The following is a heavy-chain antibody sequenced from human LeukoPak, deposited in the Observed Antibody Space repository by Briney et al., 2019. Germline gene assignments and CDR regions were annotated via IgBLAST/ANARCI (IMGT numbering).Heavy chain of an antibody. J-gene: IGHJ2*01. CDR1: GGSISSGSYY. Sequence: SQTLSLTCTVSGGSISSGSYYWSWIRQPAGKGLEWIGRIYTSGSTNYNPSLKSRVTISVDTSKNQFSLKLSSVTAADTAVYYCARGYDGSGYYYRNWYFDLWGRGTLVTVSS. CDR2: IYTSGST. V-gene: IGHV4-61*02. D-gene: IGHD3-22*01. CDR3: ARGYDGSGYYYRNWYFDL.